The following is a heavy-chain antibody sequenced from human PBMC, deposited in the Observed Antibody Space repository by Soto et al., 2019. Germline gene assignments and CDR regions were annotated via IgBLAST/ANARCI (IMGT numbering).Heavy chain of an antibody. D-gene: IGHD3-3*01. CDR3: ARGIDQYYDFWSGYSTKYYFDY. J-gene: IGHJ4*02. Sequence: QVQLQESGPGLVKPSQTLSLTCTVSGGSISSGGYYWSWIRQHPGKGLEWIGYIYYSGSTYYNPYLKSRVTISVDASKNQCSLKLSSVTAADTAVYYCARGIDQYYDFWSGYSTKYYFDYWGQGTLVTVSS. V-gene: IGHV4-31*03. CDR1: GGSISSGGYY. CDR2: IYYSGST.